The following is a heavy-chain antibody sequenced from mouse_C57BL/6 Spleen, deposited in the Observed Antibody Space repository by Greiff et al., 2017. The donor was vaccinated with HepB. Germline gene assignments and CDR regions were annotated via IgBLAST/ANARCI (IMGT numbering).Heavy chain of an antibody. V-gene: IGHV1-81*01. CDR3: ARSDSNIAY. CDR1: GYTFTSYG. J-gene: IGHJ3*01. Sequence: QVHVKQSGAELARPGASVKLSCKASGYTFTSYGISWVKQRTGQVLEWIGEIYPRSGNTYYNEKFKGKATLTADKSSSTAYMELRSLTSEDSAVYFCARSDSNIAYWGQGTLVTVSA. D-gene: IGHD2-5*01. CDR2: IYPRSGNT.